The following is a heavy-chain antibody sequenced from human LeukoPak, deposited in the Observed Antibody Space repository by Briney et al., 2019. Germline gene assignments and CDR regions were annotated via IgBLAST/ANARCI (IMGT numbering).Heavy chain of an antibody. V-gene: IGHV3-21*01. CDR1: GFTFSSYS. Sequence: GGSLRLSCVASGFTFSSYSMNWVRQAPGKGLEWVSSISSSSSYIYYADSVKGRFTISRDNAKNSLYLQMNSLRAEDTAVYYCARVVASYPDYWGQGTLVTVSS. CDR3: ARVVASYPDY. J-gene: IGHJ4*02. CDR2: ISSSSSYI. D-gene: IGHD1-26*01.